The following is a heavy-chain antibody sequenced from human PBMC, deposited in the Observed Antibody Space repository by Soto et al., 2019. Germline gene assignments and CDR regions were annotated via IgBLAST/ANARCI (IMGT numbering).Heavy chain of an antibody. CDR1: GFTFSSYG. CDR2: IWYDGSNK. J-gene: IGHJ4*01. Sequence: QVQLVESGGGVVQPGRSLRLSCAASGFTFSSYGMHWVRQAPGKGLEWVAVIWYDGSNKYYADSVKGRFTISRDNSKNTLDLETNRLRAEDTTVYYCARDPGVLTARYYFAYWGHGTLVTVSS. D-gene: IGHD2-21*02. V-gene: IGHV3-33*01. CDR3: ARDPGVLTARYYFAY.